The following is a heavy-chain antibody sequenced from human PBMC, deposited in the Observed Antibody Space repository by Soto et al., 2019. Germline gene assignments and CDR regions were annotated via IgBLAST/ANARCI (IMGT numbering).Heavy chain of an antibody. Sequence: SVKVSCKDSGYTFTGYYMHWVRQAPGQGLEWMGWINPNSGGTNYAQKFQGRVTMTRDTSISTAYMELSRLRSDDTAGYYCARVGVGVPAPIGEFDDWGQGTRVTVAS. CDR2: INPNSGGT. CDR1: GYTFTGYY. J-gene: IGHJ4*01. CDR3: ARVGVGVPAPIGEFDD. V-gene: IGHV1-2*02. D-gene: IGHD2-2*01.